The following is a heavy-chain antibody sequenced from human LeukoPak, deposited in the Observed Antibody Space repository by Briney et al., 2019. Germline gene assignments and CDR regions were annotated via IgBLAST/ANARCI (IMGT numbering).Heavy chain of an antibody. CDR2: ISGSGGST. Sequence: GGSLRLSCAASGFTFSSYAMSWVRQAPGKGLEWVSAISGSGGSTYYADSVKGRFTISRDNAKNSLYLQMNSLRAEDTAVYYCAREDYDLSYFDYWGQGTLVTVSS. V-gene: IGHV3-23*01. J-gene: IGHJ4*02. CDR1: GFTFSSYA. D-gene: IGHD3-3*01. CDR3: AREDYDLSYFDY.